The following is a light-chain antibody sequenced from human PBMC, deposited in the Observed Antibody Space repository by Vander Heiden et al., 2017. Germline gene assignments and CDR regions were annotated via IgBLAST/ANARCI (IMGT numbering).Light chain of an antibody. CDR1: QTVRGS. CDR2: DVS. J-gene: IGKJ4*01. CDR3: QQGANWPLT. Sequence: EIVLSQSPATLSLSPGERATLSCRASQTVRGSLASHQQKPGQAPRLLIYDVSNRAAGIPARFSGSGSGTDFTLTISSLEPEDFAVYYCQQGANWPLTFGGGTTVEIK. V-gene: IGKV3-11*01.